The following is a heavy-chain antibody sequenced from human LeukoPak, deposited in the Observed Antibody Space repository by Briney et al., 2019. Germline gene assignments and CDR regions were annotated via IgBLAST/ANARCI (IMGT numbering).Heavy chain of an antibody. Sequence: PSQTLSLTCTVSGGSISSGGYYWSWIRQHPGKGLEWIGYIYYSGSTYYNPSLKSRVTISVDTSKNQFSLKLSSVTAADTAVYYCARHSIPIAARVVDYWGQGTLVTVSS. CDR2: IYYSGST. CDR3: ARHSIPIAARVVDY. V-gene: IGHV4-31*03. D-gene: IGHD6-6*01. J-gene: IGHJ4*02. CDR1: GGSISSGGYY.